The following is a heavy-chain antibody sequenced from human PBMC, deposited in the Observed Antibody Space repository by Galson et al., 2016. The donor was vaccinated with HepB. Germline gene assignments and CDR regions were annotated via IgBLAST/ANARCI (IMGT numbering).Heavy chain of an antibody. CDR1: GFTFRNHQ. CDR2: IEGDGTSP. V-gene: IGHV3-74*01. CDR3: ARDLSGPDH. J-gene: IGHJ4*02. Sequence: SLRLSCAVSGFTFRNHQMHWIRQVPGKSLMWVARIEGDGTSPIYAASVKGRFTISSDSVENTVYLQMNRLRAEDTALDYCARDLSGPDHWGQGTLVTVSS.